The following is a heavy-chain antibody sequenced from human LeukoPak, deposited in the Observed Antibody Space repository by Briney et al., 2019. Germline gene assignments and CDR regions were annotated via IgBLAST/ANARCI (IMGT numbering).Heavy chain of an antibody. D-gene: IGHD1-26*01. Sequence: GGSLRLSCAASGFTFSSYGMNWVRQAPGKGLEWVAYIRYDGSNKYYTDSVKGRFTISRDDSKNTLYLQMSSLRGEDTAVYYCAKPLPGSHQRGAFDIWGQGTMVTVSS. CDR2: IRYDGSNK. CDR1: GFTFSSYG. V-gene: IGHV3-30*02. J-gene: IGHJ3*02. CDR3: AKPLPGSHQRGAFDI.